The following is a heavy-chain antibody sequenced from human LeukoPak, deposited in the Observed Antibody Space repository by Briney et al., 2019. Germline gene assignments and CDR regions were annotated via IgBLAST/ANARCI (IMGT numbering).Heavy chain of an antibody. Sequence: SETLSLTCTVSGGSISSYYWSWIRQPPGKGLEWIGYIYYSGSTNYNPSLKSRVTISVDASKNQFSLKLSSVTAADTAVYYCARRYSSSPGVYYMDVWGKGTTVTVSS. CDR1: GGSISSYY. CDR2: IYYSGST. D-gene: IGHD6-13*01. V-gene: IGHV4-59*01. J-gene: IGHJ6*03. CDR3: ARRYSSSPGVYYMDV.